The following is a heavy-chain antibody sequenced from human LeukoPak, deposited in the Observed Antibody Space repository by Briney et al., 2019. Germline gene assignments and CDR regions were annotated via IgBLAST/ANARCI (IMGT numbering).Heavy chain of an antibody. Sequence: GGSLRLSCAASGFSFDDFDMHWVRQGPGNGLEWVSGIGPAGDAYYRDSVKGRFTISRRSAGKSIFLQMNDLRAGDTAVYYCARGGSHCRTSCYYYFDNWGPGSLVTVSS. D-gene: IGHD2-2*01. V-gene: IGHV3-13*04. CDR3: ARGGSHCRTSCYYYFDN. CDR2: IGPAGDA. J-gene: IGHJ4*02. CDR1: GFSFDDFD.